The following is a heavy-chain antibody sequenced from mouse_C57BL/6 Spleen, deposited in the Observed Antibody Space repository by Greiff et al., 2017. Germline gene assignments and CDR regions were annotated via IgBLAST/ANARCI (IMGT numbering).Heavy chain of an antibody. CDR2: ISSGGDYI. CDR1: GFTFSSYA. J-gene: IGHJ3*01. CDR3: PTDRCAD. V-gene: IGHV5-9-1*02. Sequence: EVMLVESGEGLVKPGGSLKLSCAASGFTFSSYAMSWVRQTPEKRLEWVAYISSGGDYIYYADTVKGRFTISRDNARNTLDRQRSRLKSEDTAMYYCPTDRCADGGQGTRGTVSA.